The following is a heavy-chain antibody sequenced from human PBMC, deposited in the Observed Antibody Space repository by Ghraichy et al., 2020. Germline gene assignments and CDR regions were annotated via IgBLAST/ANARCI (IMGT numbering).Heavy chain of an antibody. V-gene: IGHV4-4*09. CDR2: IYTSGST. CDR1: GGSISSYY. Sequence: SETLSLTCTVSGGSISSYYWSWIRQPPGKGLEWIGYIYTSGSTNYNPSLKSRVTISVDTSKNQFSLKLSSVTAADTAVYYCARTDSSSWYYFDYWGQGTLVTVSS. J-gene: IGHJ4*02. D-gene: IGHD6-13*01. CDR3: ARTDSSSWYYFDY.